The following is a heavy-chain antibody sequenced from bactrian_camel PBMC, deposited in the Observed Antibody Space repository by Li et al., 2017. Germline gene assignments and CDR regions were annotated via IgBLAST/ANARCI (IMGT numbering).Heavy chain of an antibody. CDR2: IDSDGNT. Sequence: HVQLVESGGGSVQAGTSLRLSCAASGYIFSSYCMGWFRQAPGKEREGVAAIDSDGNTSYADFVKGRFTISRDNAKNTLYLQMNSLKSEDTGLYYCATRARTSRTSYTYWGQGTQVTVS. D-gene: IGHD5*01. CDR3: ATRARTSRTSYTY. V-gene: IGHV3S53*01. J-gene: IGHJ4*01. CDR1: GYIFSSYC.